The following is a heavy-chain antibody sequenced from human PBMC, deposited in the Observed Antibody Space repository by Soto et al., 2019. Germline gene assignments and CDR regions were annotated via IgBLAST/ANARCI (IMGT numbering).Heavy chain of an antibody. J-gene: IGHJ4*02. CDR2: IKSKTDGGTT. Sequence: GGSLRLSCAASGFTFSNAWMSWVRQAPGKGLEWVGRIKSKTDGGTTDYAAPVKGRFTISRDDSKNTLYLQMNSLKTEDTAVYYCTTANYYYDSSGSDRSDYWGQGTLVTVSS. CDR3: TTANYYYDSSGSDRSDY. CDR1: GFTFSNAW. D-gene: IGHD3-22*01. V-gene: IGHV3-15*01.